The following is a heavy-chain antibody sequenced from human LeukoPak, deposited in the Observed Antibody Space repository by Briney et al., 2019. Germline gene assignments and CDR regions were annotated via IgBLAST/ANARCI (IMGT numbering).Heavy chain of an antibody. J-gene: IGHJ3*02. CDR3: ARGFHSFDI. CDR2: SRNKANSYST. V-gene: IGHV3-72*01. CDR1: GFIFSDHY. Sequence: PGGSLRLSCAASGFIFSDHYMDWVRQAPGKALEWVARSRNKANSYSTVYAASVQGRFTISRDESKNSLYLQVNSLITEDTAVYFCARGFHSFDIWGQGTMVTVSS.